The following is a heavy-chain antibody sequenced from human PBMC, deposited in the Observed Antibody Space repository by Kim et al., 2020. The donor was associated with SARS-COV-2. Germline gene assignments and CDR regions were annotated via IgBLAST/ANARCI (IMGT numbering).Heavy chain of an antibody. CDR1: GFTFSSYA. CDR3: ARDYGWQLHHDY. Sequence: GGSLRLSCAASGFTFSSYAMHWVRQAPGKGLEWVAVISYDGSNKYYADSVKGRFTISRDNSKNTLYLQMNSLRAEDTAVYYCARDYGWQLHHDYWGQGTL. CDR2: ISYDGSNK. V-gene: IGHV3-30-3*01. D-gene: IGHD2-15*01. J-gene: IGHJ4*02.